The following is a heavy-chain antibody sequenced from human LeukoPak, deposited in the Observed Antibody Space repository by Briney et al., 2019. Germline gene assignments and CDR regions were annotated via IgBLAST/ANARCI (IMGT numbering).Heavy chain of an antibody. Sequence: GASVKVSCKTSGDSFSNYGISRVRQAPGQGLEWMGGIIPMSGTTNYAQKFQGRVAISADVSTSTSYMELSSLRSEDTAMYYCARDAGTLYYDSGNYYNVAGGGMDVWGKGTTVTVSS. CDR2: IIPMSGTT. J-gene: IGHJ6*04. V-gene: IGHV1-69*13. CDR3: ARDAGTLYYDSGNYYNVAGGGMDV. D-gene: IGHD3-10*01. CDR1: GDSFSNYG.